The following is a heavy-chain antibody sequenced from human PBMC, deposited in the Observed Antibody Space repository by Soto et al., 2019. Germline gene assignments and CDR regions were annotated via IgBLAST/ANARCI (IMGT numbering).Heavy chain of an antibody. V-gene: IGHV1-69*13. J-gene: IGHJ1*01. CDR3: ARASKEQWLYTEYFQH. D-gene: IGHD6-19*01. Sequence: SVKVSCKASGGTFSSYAISWVRQAPGQGLEWMGGIIPIFGTANYAPKFQGRVAITADESTSTAYMELSSLRSEDTAVYYCARASKEQWLYTEYFQHWGQGTLVTVSS. CDR1: GGTFSSYA. CDR2: IIPIFGTA.